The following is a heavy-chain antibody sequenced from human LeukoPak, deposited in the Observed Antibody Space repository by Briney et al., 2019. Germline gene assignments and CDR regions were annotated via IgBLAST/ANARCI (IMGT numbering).Heavy chain of an antibody. V-gene: IGHV4-39*01. CDR1: GGSISSSNYY. D-gene: IGHD4-11*01. CDR2: FYYTGTT. CDR3: ARHSNSLLLDY. J-gene: IGHJ4*02. Sequence: SETLSLTCTVSGGSISSSNYYWGWIRQPPGKGLEWIGTFYYTGTTYYNPSLESRVTISVDKSNNEFSLRLRSVTAADTAVYYCARHSNSLLLDYWGQGTLVTVSS.